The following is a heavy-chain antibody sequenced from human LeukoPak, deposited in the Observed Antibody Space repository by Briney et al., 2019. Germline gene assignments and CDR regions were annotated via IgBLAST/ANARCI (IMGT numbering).Heavy chain of an antibody. D-gene: IGHD5-18*01. Sequence: PSETLSLTCAVYGGSFSGYYWSWIRQPPGKGLEWIGEINHSGSTNYNPSLKSRVTISVDTSKNQFSLKLSSVTAADTAVYYCARGPGGYSYGPLGYWGQGTLVTVSS. CDR1: GGSFSGYY. CDR3: ARGPGGYSYGPLGY. CDR2: INHSGST. V-gene: IGHV4-34*01. J-gene: IGHJ4*02.